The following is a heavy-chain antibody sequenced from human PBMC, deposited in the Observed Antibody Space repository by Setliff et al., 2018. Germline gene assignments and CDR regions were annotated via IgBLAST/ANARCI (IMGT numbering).Heavy chain of an antibody. CDR3: ARRETYYNFWSGYYAY. CDR1: GGSISSSSYY. D-gene: IGHD3-3*01. V-gene: IGHV4-39*07. Sequence: SETLSLTCTVPGGSISSSSYYWGWIRQPPGKGLEWIGSIYYSGSIYYNPSLKSRVTISVDTSKNQFSLKLSSVTAADTAVYYCARRETYYNFWSGYYAYWGQGTLVTVSS. J-gene: IGHJ4*02. CDR2: IYYSGSI.